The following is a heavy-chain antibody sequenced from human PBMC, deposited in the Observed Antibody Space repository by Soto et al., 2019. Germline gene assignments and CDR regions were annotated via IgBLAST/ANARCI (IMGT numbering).Heavy chain of an antibody. Sequence: PGGSLRLSCTASGFRISDYWMSWVRQAPGKGLEWVANIKQDGSEEYYVDYVKGRFTISRDNAKDSLYLQINTLRVEDTAVYYCAGLDTAMIKTAGYRGRGTLVTVSS. V-gene: IGHV3-7*01. CDR3: AGLDTAMIKTAGY. J-gene: IGHJ4*02. D-gene: IGHD5-18*01. CDR2: IKQDGSEE. CDR1: GFRISDYW.